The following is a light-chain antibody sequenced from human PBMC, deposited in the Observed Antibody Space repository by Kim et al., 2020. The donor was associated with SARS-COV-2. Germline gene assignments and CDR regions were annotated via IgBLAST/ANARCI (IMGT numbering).Light chain of an antibody. CDR2: DAT. Sequence: AFVGDRVTITCRASQSISSYLDWYQQIPGKAPHLLLYDATTLQSGVPSRVSGGGYGTDFTLTISSLQHEDFATYSCQQLNSFPPVFGPGTKVDIK. CDR3: QQLNSFPPV. CDR1: QSISSY. V-gene: IGKV1-9*01. J-gene: IGKJ3*01.